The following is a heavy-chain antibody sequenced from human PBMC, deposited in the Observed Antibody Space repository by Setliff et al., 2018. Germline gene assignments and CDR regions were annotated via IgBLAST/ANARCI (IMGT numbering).Heavy chain of an antibody. CDR3: ARQSSQGDYYYMDV. Sequence: PWESLTISCKGSGYSFTSYWIAWVRQMPGKGLEWMGIIYPGDSDTRYSPSFQGQVTISADKSISTAYLQWRSLKASDTAMYYCARQSSQGDYYYMDVWGKGTTVTVSS. CDR1: GYSFTSYW. V-gene: IGHV5-51*01. CDR2: IYPGDSDT. J-gene: IGHJ6*03. D-gene: IGHD6-6*01.